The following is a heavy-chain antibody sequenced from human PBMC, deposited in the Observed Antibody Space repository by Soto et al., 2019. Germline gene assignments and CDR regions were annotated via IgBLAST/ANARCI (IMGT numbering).Heavy chain of an antibody. CDR3: VRGGVFSVLRFLEWGDYMDV. D-gene: IGHD3-3*01. Sequence: GGSLRLSCAASGFTFSSYDMHWVRQATGKGLEWVSAIGTAGDTYYPGSVKGRFTISRENAKNSLYLQMNSLRAGDTAVYYCVRGGVFSVLRFLEWGDYMDVWGKGTTVTVSS. V-gene: IGHV3-13*01. J-gene: IGHJ6*03. CDR2: IGTAGDT. CDR1: GFTFSSYD.